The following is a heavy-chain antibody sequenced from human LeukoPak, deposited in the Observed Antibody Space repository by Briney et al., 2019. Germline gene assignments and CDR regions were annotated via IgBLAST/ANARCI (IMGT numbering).Heavy chain of an antibody. CDR2: IWYDGSNK. CDR3: ARDGPGSSSWCPHFDY. J-gene: IGHJ4*02. D-gene: IGHD6-13*01. Sequence: GGSLRLSCAASGFTFSSYGMHWVRQAPGKGLEWVAVIWYDGSNKYYADSVKGRFTISRDNSKNTLYLQMNSLRAEDTAVYYCARDGPGSSSWCPHFDYWGQGTLVTVSS. CDR1: GFTFSSYG. V-gene: IGHV3-33*01.